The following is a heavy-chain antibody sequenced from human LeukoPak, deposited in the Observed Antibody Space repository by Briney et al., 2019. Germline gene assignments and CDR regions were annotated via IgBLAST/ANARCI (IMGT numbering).Heavy chain of an antibody. CDR3: AKLTYYYDSSGYYLDY. J-gene: IGHJ4*02. D-gene: IGHD3-22*01. CDR2: ISGSGGST. CDR1: GFTFSSYA. V-gene: IGHV3-23*01. Sequence: GGSLRLSCAASGFTFSSYAMSWVRQAPGKGLEWVSAISGSGGSTYYADSVKGRFTISRDNSKNTLYLQVNSLRAEDTAVYYCAKLTYYYDSSGYYLDYWGQGTLVTVSS.